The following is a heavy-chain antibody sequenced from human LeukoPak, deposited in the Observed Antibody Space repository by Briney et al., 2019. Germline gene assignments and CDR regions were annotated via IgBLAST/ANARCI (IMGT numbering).Heavy chain of an antibody. CDR3: ARHVVPAAPVYYYYYMDV. CDR1: GYSFTSYW. CDR2: IYPGDSDT. Sequence: GESLKISCKGSGYSFTSYWIGWVRQMPGKGLEWMGIIYPGDSDTRRSPSFQGQVTISADKSISTAYLQWSSLKASDTAMYYCARHVVPAAPVYYYYYMDVWGKGTTVTVSS. V-gene: IGHV5-51*01. D-gene: IGHD2-2*01. J-gene: IGHJ6*03.